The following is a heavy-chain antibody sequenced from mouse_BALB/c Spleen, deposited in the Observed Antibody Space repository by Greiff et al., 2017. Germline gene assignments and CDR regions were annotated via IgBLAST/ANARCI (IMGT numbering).Heavy chain of an antibody. V-gene: IGHV1-69*02. J-gene: IGHJ2*01. CDR3: AGMTTANGLDY. D-gene: IGHD1-2*01. CDR2: IDPSDSYT. CDR1: GYTFTSYW. Sequence: QVQLQQPGAELVKPGASVKLSCKASGYTFTSYWMHWVKQRPGQGLEWIGEIDPSDSYTNYNQKFKGKATLTVDKSSSTAYMQLSSLTSEDSAVYYCAGMTTANGLDYWGQGTTLTVSS.